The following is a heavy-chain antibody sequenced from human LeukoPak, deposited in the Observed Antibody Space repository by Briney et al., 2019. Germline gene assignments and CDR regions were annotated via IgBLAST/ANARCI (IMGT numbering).Heavy chain of an antibody. CDR2: IKEDGSEK. CDR1: GLTFSSYW. V-gene: IGHV3-7*01. J-gene: IGHJ4*02. CDR3: ARDKGVGFDY. Sequence: PGGSLRLSCAASGLTFSSYWMSCVRQAPGKGLEWVANIKEDGSEKYYVDSVKGRFTISRDNAKNSLYLQMNSLRAEDTAVYYCARDKGVGFDYWGQGTLVTVSS. D-gene: IGHD1-26*01.